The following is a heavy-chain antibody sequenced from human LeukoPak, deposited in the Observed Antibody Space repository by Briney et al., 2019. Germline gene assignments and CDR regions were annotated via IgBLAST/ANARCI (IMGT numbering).Heavy chain of an antibody. CDR2: IYYSGST. V-gene: IGHV4-59*01. J-gene: IGHJ6*02. CDR1: GGSISSYY. D-gene: IGHD6-13*01. Sequence: SETLSLTCTVFGGSISSYYWNWIRQPPGKGLEWIGYIYYSGSTNYNPSLKSRVTISVDTSKNQFSLKLSSVTAADTAVYYCARGVLDSSSWYYYYYGMDVWGQGTTVTVSS. CDR3: ARGVLDSSSWYYYYYGMDV.